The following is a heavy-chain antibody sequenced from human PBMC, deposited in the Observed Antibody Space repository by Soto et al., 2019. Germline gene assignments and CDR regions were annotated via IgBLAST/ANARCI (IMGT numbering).Heavy chain of an antibody. CDR2: ISGSGGST. CDR1: GFTFSSYA. CDR3: AKRRYSGYEEELGPYYFYY. D-gene: IGHD5-12*01. Sequence: EVQLLESGGGLVQPGGSLRLSCAASGFTFSSYAMSWVRQAPGKGLEWVSAISGSGGSTYYADSVKGRFTISRDNSKNTLCLQMNILRAEDTAVYYCAKRRYSGYEEELGPYYFYYWGQGTLVTVSS. J-gene: IGHJ4*02. V-gene: IGHV3-23*01.